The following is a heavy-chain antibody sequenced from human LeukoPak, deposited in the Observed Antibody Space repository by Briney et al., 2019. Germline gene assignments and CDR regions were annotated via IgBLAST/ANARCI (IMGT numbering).Heavy chain of an antibody. CDR3: AKTSPYYYDSRGYEKPFDY. V-gene: IGHV3-23*01. CDR2: ISGSGGST. D-gene: IGHD3-22*01. CDR1: GVTFSSYA. J-gene: IGHJ4*02. Sequence: GGSLRLSCAASGVTFSSYAMSWVRQAPGKGLEWVSAISGSGGSTYYADSVKGRFTISRDNSKNTLYLQMNSLRAEDTAVYYCAKTSPYYYDSRGYEKPFDYWGQGTLVTVPS.